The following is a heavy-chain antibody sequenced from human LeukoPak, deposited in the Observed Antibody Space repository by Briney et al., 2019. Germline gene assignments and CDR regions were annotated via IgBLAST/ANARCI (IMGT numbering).Heavy chain of an antibody. V-gene: IGHV4-34*01. CDR1: GGSFSGYY. Sequence: SETLSLTCAVYGGSFSGYYWSWIRQPPGKGLEWIGEINHSGSTNYNPSLKSRVTISVDTSKNQFSLKLSSVTAADTAVYYCARGPDCSGGSCYSNYYYGMDVWGQGTTVTISS. CDR2: INHSGST. J-gene: IGHJ6*02. D-gene: IGHD2-15*01. CDR3: ARGPDCSGGSCYSNYYYGMDV.